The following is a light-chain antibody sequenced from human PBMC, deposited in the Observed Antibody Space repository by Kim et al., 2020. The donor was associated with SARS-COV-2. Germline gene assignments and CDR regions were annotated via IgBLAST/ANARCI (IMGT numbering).Light chain of an antibody. Sequence: SVSPGQTASLTCSGDKLGDKYACWYKQKPGQSPVLVIYQDSKRPSGIPERFSGSNSGNTATLTISGTQAMDEADYYCQAWDSSTAVFGGGTKLTVL. CDR2: QDS. CDR3: QAWDSSTAV. J-gene: IGLJ3*02. V-gene: IGLV3-1*01. CDR1: KLGDKY.